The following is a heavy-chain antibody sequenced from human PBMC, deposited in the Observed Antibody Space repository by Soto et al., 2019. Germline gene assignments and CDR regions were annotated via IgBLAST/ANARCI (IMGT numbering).Heavy chain of an antibody. V-gene: IGHV1-8*01. CDR1: GYTFTSYD. CDR3: ARGHYDFWSGYDGMDV. D-gene: IGHD3-3*01. Sequence: ASVKVSCKASGYTFTSYDINWVRQATGQGLEWMGWMNPNSGNTGYAQKFQGRVTMTRNTSISTAYMELSSLRSEDTAVYYCARGHYDFWSGYDGMDVWGQGPTVTVSS. CDR2: MNPNSGNT. J-gene: IGHJ6*02.